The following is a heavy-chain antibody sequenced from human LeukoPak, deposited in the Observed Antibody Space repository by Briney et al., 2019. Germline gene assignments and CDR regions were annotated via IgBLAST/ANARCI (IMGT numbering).Heavy chain of an antibody. Sequence: NPSETLSLTCTVSGGSISSGGYYWSWIRQPPGKGLEWIGYISNRGNTYYNPSLKSRVFISVDASKNQFSLGLRSVTAADTAVYYCASYKFWGRYYTSGGDRDYFDYWGQGILVTVSS. J-gene: IGHJ4*02. V-gene: IGHV4-30-4*08. CDR1: GGSISSGGYY. CDR3: ASYKFWGRYYTSGGDRDYFDY. CDR2: ISNRGNT. D-gene: IGHD3-3*01.